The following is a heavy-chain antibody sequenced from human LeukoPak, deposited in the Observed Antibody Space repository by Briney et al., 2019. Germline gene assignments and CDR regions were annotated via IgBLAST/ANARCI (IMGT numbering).Heavy chain of an antibody. CDR2: ISAYNGNT. CDR3: ARDPRYSSSWFNWFDP. J-gene: IGHJ5*02. Sequence: ASVKVSCKASGYTFTSYGISWVRRAPGQGLEWMGWISAYNGNTNYAQKLQGRATMTTDTSTSTAYMELRSLRSDDTAVYYCARDPRYSSSWFNWFDPWGQGTLVTVSS. V-gene: IGHV1-18*01. D-gene: IGHD6-13*01. CDR1: GYTFTSYG.